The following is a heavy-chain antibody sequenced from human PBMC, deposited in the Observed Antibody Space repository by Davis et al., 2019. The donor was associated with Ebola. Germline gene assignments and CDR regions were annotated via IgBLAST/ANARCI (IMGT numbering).Heavy chain of an antibody. CDR2: LGTSADT. D-gene: IGHD1-26*01. CDR3: AKDTSNIWFDI. J-gene: IGHJ3*02. Sequence: GESLKISCVGSGFTFSAYTMNWVRQAPGKGLEWVSTLGTSADTYYADSVKGRFTISRDNSKNTLYLQMNGLRVEDTAIYYCAKDTSNIWFDIWGQGTNVTVSS. V-gene: IGHV3-23*01. CDR1: GFTFSAYT.